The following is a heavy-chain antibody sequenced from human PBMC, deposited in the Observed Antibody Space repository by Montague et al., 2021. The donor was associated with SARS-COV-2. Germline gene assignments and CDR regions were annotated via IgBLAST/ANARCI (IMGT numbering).Heavy chain of an antibody. V-gene: IGHV4-59*11. CDR2: IYYTGIT. CDR1: GGSIGSHY. J-gene: IGHJ5*02. Sequence: SETLSLTCTVSGGSIGSHYWSWIRLPPGKGLEWVGHIYYTGITKYKSSLMSRVTISVDTSKNQLSLKLDSVTAADTAVYYCARGSGSASATWFDPWGQGTLVTVSS. D-gene: IGHD6-25*01. CDR3: ARGSGSASATWFDP.